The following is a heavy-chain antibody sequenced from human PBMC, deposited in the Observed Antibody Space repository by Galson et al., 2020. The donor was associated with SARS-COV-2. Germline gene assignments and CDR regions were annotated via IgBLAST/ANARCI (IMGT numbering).Heavy chain of an antibody. D-gene: IGHD6-19*01. CDR1: GDSISSYY. CDR2: VLHTGST. Sequence: SQTLSLTCTVPGDSISSYYWSWVRPPPGKNLEWIGYVLHTGSTNYNPSLQSRVTISVERSRKQFSLKLTSVSAADTAVYSCARGQRVANVDSSDFFYYVYRDAWGNGTTVTVSS. J-gene: IGHJ6*03. CDR3: ARGQRVANVDSSDFFYYVYRDA. V-gene: IGHV4-59*01.